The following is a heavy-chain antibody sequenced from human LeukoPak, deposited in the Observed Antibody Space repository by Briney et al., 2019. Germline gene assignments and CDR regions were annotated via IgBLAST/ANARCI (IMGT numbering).Heavy chain of an antibody. CDR2: IIPIFGTA. CDR3: AGAGRQIIAAAGTNYYYGMDV. J-gene: IGHJ6*02. CDR1: GGTFSSYA. D-gene: IGHD6-13*01. Sequence: SVKVSCKASGGTFSSYAISWVRQAPGQGLEWMGGIIPIFGTANYAQKFQGRVTITTDESTSTAYMELSSLRSEDTAVYHCAGAGRQIIAAAGTNYYYGMDVWGQGTTVTVSS. V-gene: IGHV1-69*05.